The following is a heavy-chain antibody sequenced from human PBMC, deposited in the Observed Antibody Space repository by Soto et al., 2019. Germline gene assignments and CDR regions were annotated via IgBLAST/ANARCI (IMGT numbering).Heavy chain of an antibody. CDR3: ARSSDYYGSGSYYNGPYYYYGMDV. Sequence: PSETLSLTCTVSGGSISSYYWGWIRQPPGKGLEWIGSIYYSGSTYYNPSLKSRVTISVDTSKNQFSLKLSSVTAADTAVYYCARSSDYYGSGSYYNGPYYYYGMDVWGQGTTVTVSS. CDR2: IYYSGST. D-gene: IGHD3-10*01. V-gene: IGHV4-39*01. CDR1: GGSISSYY. J-gene: IGHJ6*02.